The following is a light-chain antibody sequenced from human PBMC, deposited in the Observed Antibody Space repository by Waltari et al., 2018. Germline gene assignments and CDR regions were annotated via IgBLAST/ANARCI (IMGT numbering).Light chain of an antibody. CDR3: MFWPSNVWV. CDR2: YNSDSEK. CDR1: SDFNVGDFI. J-gene: IGLJ3*02. Sequence: QPVLTQPPSSSASPGESARLTCTLPSDFNVGDFIIYWYQQRPGSPPRFLLYYNSDSEKAQGSGVPSRFSGSKDASANAGILLISGLQSEDEAEYYCMFWPSNVWVFGGGTKLTVL. V-gene: IGLV5-37*01.